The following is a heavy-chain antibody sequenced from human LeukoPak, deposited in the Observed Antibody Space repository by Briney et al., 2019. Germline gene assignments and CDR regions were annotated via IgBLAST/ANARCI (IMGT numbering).Heavy chain of an antibody. V-gene: IGHV4-4*07. CDR2: IHTRGGT. D-gene: IGHD5-12*01. CDR1: GGSISSYY. Sequence: SETLSLTCSVSGGSISSYYWSWLRQPAGKGLEWIGRIHTRGGTEYNPSLNSRVTMSVDTSKNQFSLKLISVTAADTAVYFCARDDNSGYSDDAFDIWGQGTLVTVSS. J-gene: IGHJ3*02. CDR3: ARDDNSGYSDDAFDI.